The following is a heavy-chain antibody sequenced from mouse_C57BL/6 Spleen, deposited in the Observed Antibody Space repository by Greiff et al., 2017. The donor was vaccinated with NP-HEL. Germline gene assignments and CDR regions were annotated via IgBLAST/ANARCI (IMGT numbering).Heavy chain of an antibody. CDR3: ARSSYYYGSLYFDY. V-gene: IGHV7-3*01. D-gene: IGHD1-1*01. CDR2: IRNKANGYTT. J-gene: IGHJ2*01. CDR1: GFTFTDYY. Sequence: EVKLQESGGGLVQPGGSLSLSCAASGFTFTDYYMSWVRQPPGKALEWLGFIRNKANGYTTEYSASVKGRFTISRDNSQSILYLQMNALRAEDSATYYCARSSYYYGSLYFDYWGQGTTLTVSS.